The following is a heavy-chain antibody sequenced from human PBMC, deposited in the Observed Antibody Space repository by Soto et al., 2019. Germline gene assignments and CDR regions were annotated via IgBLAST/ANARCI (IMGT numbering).Heavy chain of an antibody. Sequence: SETLSLTCAVYGGSFSGYYWSWIRQPPGKGLEWIGEINHSGSTNYNPSLKSRVTISVDTSKNQFSLKLSSVTAADTAVYYCARGDRIAAPYGMDVCGQGTTVTVSS. CDR2: INHSGST. D-gene: IGHD6-13*01. V-gene: IGHV4-34*01. J-gene: IGHJ6*02. CDR1: GGSFSGYY. CDR3: ARGDRIAAPYGMDV.